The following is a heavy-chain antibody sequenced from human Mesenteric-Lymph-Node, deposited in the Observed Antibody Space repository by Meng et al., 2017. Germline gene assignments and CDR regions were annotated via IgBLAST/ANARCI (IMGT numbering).Heavy chain of an antibody. J-gene: IGHJ4*02. V-gene: IGHV3-53*01. Sequence: GESLKISCAASGFTVSSNHMTGVRQAPGKGLEWVSLIYRDGSTYYANSVKGRFTISRDNAKNTLYLQMNNVRAEDTALYYCASLYGGSDWAQGSLVTVSS. CDR2: IYRDGST. CDR3: ASLYGGSD. D-gene: IGHD1-26*01. CDR1: GFTVSSNH.